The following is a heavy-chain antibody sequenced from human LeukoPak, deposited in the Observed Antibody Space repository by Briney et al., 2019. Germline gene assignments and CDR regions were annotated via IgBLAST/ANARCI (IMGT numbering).Heavy chain of an antibody. CDR2: ISSSSSYI. V-gene: IGHV3-21*01. J-gene: IGHJ4*02. CDR3: ARGRRYSGYEFDY. D-gene: IGHD5-12*01. Sequence: GGSLRLSCAASGVTFSSYSMNWVCQAPGKGLEWVSSISSSSSYIYYADSVKGRFTISRDNAKNSLYLQMNSLRAEDTAVYYCARGRRYSGYEFDYWGQGTLVTVSS. CDR1: GVTFSSYS.